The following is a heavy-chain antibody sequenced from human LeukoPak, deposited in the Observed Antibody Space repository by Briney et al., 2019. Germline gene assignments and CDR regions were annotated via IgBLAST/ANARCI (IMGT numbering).Heavy chain of an antibody. D-gene: IGHD2/OR15-2a*01. CDR1: GGSISSHY. V-gene: IGHV4-59*11. CDR3: AGHHPRNTVDF. Sequence: SETLSLTCTVSGGSISSHYWSWIRQPPGKGLEWIGYIYHSGSTNYNPSLKSRVTISVDTSKNQFSLKLSSVTAADTAVYYCAGHHPRNTVDFWGQGTLVTVSS. CDR2: IYHSGST. J-gene: IGHJ4*02.